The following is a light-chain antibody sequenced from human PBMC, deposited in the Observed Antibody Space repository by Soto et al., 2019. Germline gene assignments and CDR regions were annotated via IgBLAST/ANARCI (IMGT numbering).Light chain of an antibody. CDR2: KAS. J-gene: IGKJ4*01. V-gene: IGKV1-5*03. CDR3: LQYSIYPLT. Sequence: DIQMTQSPSTLSASVGDRVTITCRASQSISSWLAWYQQKPGKAPKLLIQKASSLESGVPSRFSGSGSETEFTLTITSLRSNDFATYKCLQYSIYPLTFGGGTKVEI. CDR1: QSISSW.